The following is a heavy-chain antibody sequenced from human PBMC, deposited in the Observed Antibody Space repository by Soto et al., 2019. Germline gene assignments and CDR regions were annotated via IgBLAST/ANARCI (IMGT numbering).Heavy chain of an antibody. V-gene: IGHV1-18*01. CDR2: ISAYNGNT. CDR3: ARDYYDSSGPPSRVLFDY. Sequence: ASVKVSCKASGNTVPNYAIHWVRQAPGQRLEWMGWISAYNGNTNYAQKLQGRVTMTTDTSTSTAYMELRSLRSDDTAVYYCARDYYDSSGPPSRVLFDYWGQGTLVTVSS. D-gene: IGHD3-22*01. J-gene: IGHJ4*02. CDR1: GNTVPNYA.